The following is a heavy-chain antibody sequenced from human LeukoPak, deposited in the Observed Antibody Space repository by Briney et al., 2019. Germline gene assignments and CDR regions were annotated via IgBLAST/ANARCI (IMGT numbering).Heavy chain of an antibody. V-gene: IGHV3-21*04. CDR3: AKDRTVEASYWYFDL. J-gene: IGHJ2*01. CDR2: ISSSSYI. Sequence: GRSLRLSCAASGFTFSSYSMNWVRQAPGKGLEWVSSISSSSYIYYADSVKGRFTISRDSSRNTLFLHMNTLRAEDTAIYYCAKDRTVEASYWYFDLWGRGTLVTVSS. CDR1: GFTFSSYS. D-gene: IGHD4-23*01.